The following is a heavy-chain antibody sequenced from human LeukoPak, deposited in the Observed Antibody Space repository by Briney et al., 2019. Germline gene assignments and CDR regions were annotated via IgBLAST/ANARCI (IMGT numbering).Heavy chain of an antibody. Sequence: SQTLSLTCAISGDSVSSNSAAWNWIRQSPSRGLEWLGRTYYRSKWYNDYAVSVKSRITINPDTSKNQFSLQLNSVTPEDTAVYYCARAQGITIFGVVIKNFDYWGQGTLVTVSS. J-gene: IGHJ4*02. CDR1: GDSVSSNSAA. V-gene: IGHV6-1*01. CDR2: TYYRSKWYN. D-gene: IGHD3-3*01. CDR3: ARAQGITIFGVVIKNFDY.